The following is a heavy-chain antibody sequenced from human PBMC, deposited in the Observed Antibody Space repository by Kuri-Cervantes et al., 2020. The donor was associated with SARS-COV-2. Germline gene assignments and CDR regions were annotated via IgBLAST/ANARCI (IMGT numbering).Heavy chain of an antibody. J-gene: IGHJ6*03. CDR3: ARGGWGSSWPLPSYYYMDV. D-gene: IGHD6-13*01. Sequence: ASVKVSCKASGYTFTNNDINWVRQASGQGLEWMGWMNPDTGNAGYAQKFQGRVTLTRITSISTAYMELSSLRSEDTAVYYCARGGWGSSWPLPSYYYMDVWGKGTTVTVSS. CDR2: MNPDTGNA. V-gene: IGHV1-8*02. CDR1: GYTFTNND.